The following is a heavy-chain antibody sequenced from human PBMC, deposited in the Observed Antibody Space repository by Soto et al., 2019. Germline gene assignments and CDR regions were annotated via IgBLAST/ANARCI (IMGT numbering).Heavy chain of an antibody. V-gene: IGHV6-1*01. Sequence: QVQLQQSGPGLVQPSQTISLTCAISGDSGSSTSTAWSVIRQSPSRGLEWLGRTYYRSKWYSDYAVSVKTPITTSPDPSIYQISLQLNSVTSEDTAVYYCARGSYYSGWVWGHGTLVTVSS. J-gene: IGHJ4*01. D-gene: IGHD6-19*01. CDR3: ARGSYYSGWV. CDR2: TYYRSKWYS. CDR1: GDSGSSTSTA.